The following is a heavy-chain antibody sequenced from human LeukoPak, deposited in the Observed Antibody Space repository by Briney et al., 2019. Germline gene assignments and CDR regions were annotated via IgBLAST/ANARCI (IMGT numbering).Heavy chain of an antibody. Sequence: GGSLRLSCAASGFTFSSYAMHWVRQAPGKGLEWVAVISYDGSNKYYADSVKGRFTISRDNSKNTLYLQMNSLRAEDTAVYYCARDPAHFWSGYSRILDFDYWGQGTLVTVSS. CDR3: ARDPAHFWSGYSRILDFDY. J-gene: IGHJ4*02. CDR2: ISYDGSNK. CDR1: GFTFSSYA. D-gene: IGHD3-3*02. V-gene: IGHV3-30-3*01.